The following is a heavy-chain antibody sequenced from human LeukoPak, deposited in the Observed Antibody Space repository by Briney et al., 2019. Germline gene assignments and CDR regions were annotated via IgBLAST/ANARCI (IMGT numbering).Heavy chain of an antibody. Sequence: SETLSLTCTVSGGSISSYYWSWIRQPAGKGLEWIGYIYYSGSTNYNPSLKSRVNISVDTSKNQFSLKLSSVTAADTAVYYCARGGSYPYYFDYWGQGTLVTVSS. D-gene: IGHD1-26*01. V-gene: IGHV4-59*01. CDR3: ARGGSYPYYFDY. CDR1: GGSISSYY. CDR2: IYYSGST. J-gene: IGHJ4*02.